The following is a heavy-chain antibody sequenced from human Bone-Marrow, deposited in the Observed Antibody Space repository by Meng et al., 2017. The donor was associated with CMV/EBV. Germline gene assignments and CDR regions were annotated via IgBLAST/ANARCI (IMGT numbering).Heavy chain of an antibody. Sequence: SETLSLTCSVFDGSVSSGNYYWNWIRQPPGKGLEWIGFIYYSGNTTYSPSLKSRVTISIDTSKNQFSMKLASVTAADTAVYYCARVPRYCSSASCYSFDYWGQGTLVTVSS. V-gene: IGHV4-61*01. CDR3: ARVPRYCSSASCYSFDY. D-gene: IGHD2-2*01. CDR1: DGSVSSGNYY. J-gene: IGHJ4*02. CDR2: IYYSGNT.